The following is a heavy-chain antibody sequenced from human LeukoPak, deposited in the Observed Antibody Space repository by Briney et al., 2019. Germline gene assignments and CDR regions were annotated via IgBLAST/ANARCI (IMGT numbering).Heavy chain of an antibody. Sequence: PSETLSLTCTVSGGSISSYYWSWIRQPAGKGLEWIGRIYTSGSTNYNTSLKSRVTTSVDTPKNLFSLKLSSVTAADTAVYYCARGYYYESSGYDYWGQGTLVTVSS. V-gene: IGHV4-4*07. CDR2: IYTSGST. CDR1: GGSISSYY. D-gene: IGHD3-22*01. J-gene: IGHJ4*02. CDR3: ARGYYYESSGYDY.